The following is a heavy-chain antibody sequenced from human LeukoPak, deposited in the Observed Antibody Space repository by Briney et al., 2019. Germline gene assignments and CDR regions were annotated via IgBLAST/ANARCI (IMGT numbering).Heavy chain of an antibody. CDR1: GGSFSGYY. J-gene: IGHJ4*02. Sequence: PSETLSLTCAVYGGSFSGYYWSWIRQPPGKGLEWIGEINHSGSTNYNPSLKSRVTISVDTSKNQFSLKLSSVTAADTAVYYCARSRLNSGSYYSDYWGQGTLVTVSS. CDR3: ARSRLNSGSYYSDY. D-gene: IGHD1-26*01. CDR2: INHSGST. V-gene: IGHV4-34*01.